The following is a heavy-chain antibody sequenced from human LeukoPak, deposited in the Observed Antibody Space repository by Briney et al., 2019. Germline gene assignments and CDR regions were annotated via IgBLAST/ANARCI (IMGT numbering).Heavy chain of an antibody. V-gene: IGHV4-39*07. CDR3: ARAGYFYYMDV. Sequence: PSETLSLTCTVSGGSISSHTSYWGWIRQPPGKGLEWIGSIYYSGNTYYNPSLKSRVTISVDASKNQLSLKLRSVTAADTAVYYCARAGYFYYMDVWSKGTTVTVSS. J-gene: IGHJ6*03. CDR1: GGSISSHTSY. CDR2: IYYSGNT.